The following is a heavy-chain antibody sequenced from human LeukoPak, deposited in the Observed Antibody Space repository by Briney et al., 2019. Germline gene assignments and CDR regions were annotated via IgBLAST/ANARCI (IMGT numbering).Heavy chain of an antibody. V-gene: IGHV4-59*08. CDR1: GGSISSYY. CDR3: ASNYYGSGSLDY. J-gene: IGHJ4*02. CDR2: IYYSGST. Sequence: KSSETLSLTCTVSGGSISSYYWSWIRQPPGKGLEWIGYIYYSGSTNYNPSLKSRVTISVDTSKNQFSLKVSSVTAADTAVYYCASNYYGSGSLDYWGQGTLVTVSS. D-gene: IGHD3-10*01.